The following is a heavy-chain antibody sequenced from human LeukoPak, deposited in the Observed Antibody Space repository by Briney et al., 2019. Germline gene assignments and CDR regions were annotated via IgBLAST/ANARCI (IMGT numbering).Heavy chain of an antibody. J-gene: IGHJ3*02. Sequence: GGSLRLSCAASGFTCSSYAMHWVRQAPGKGLEWVAVISYDGSNKYYADSVKGRFTISRDNSKNTLYLQMNSLRAEDTAVYYCGRKHYGGAFDIWGQGTMVTVSS. V-gene: IGHV3-30-3*01. CDR3: GRKHYGGAFDI. D-gene: IGHD3-10*01. CDR2: ISYDGSNK. CDR1: GFTCSSYA.